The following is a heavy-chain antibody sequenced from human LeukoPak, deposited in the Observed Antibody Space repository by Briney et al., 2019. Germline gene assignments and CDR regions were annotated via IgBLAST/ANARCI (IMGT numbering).Heavy chain of an antibody. V-gene: IGHV4-34*01. CDR3: ARGRMDVAGYSSSWYSFKYYFDY. Sequence: SETLSLTCAVYGGSFSGYYWSWIRQPPGKGLEWIGEIYHSGSTDYNPSLKSRVTISVDTSKNQFSLKLSSVTAADTAVYYCARGRMDVAGYSSSWYSFKYYFDYWGQGTLVTVSS. CDR1: GGSFSGYY. CDR2: IYHSGST. J-gene: IGHJ4*02. D-gene: IGHD6-13*01.